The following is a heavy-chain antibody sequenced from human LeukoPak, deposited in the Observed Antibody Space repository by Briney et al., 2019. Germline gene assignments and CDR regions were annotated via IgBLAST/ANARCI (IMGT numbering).Heavy chain of an antibody. V-gene: IGHV4-34*01. CDR1: GKSFSGYY. D-gene: IGHD2-21*02. CDR2: INHSGST. J-gene: IGHJ6*02. CDR3: ARGRVSVTGYYFAMDV. Sequence: SETLSLTCTVYGKSFSGYYWTCIRQSPGKGLEWIGEINHSGSTNYNPSLKSRVSISIDTSKNHLSLKLSSVTAADTAVYYCARGRVSVTGYYFAMDVWGQGTTVTVSS.